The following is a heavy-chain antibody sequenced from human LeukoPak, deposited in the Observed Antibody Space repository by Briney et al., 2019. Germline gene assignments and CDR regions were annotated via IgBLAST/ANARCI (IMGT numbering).Heavy chain of an antibody. CDR1: GFTFSSYW. CDR3: ARARQGGIDY. V-gene: IGHV3-74*01. J-gene: IGHJ4*02. Sequence: GGSLRLSCAASGFTFSSYWMHWVRQAPGKGLVWVSRINSDGSTITYADSVKGRFTISRDNAKNTLYLQMNSLRAEDTALYYCARARQGGIDYWGQGTLVTVSS. CDR2: INSDGSTI.